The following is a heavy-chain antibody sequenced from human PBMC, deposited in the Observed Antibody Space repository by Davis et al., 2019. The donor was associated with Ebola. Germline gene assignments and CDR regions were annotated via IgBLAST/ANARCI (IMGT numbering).Heavy chain of an antibody. CDR1: GGSISSSSYY. CDR2: IYYSGST. D-gene: IGHD6-6*01. CDR3: ARVGRAARPLWRFDP. Sequence: MPGGSLRLSCTVSGGSISSSSYYWGWIRQPPGKGLEWIGSIYYSGSTYYNPSLKSRVTISVDTSKNQFSLKLSSVTAADTAVYYCARVGRAARPLWRFDPWGQGTLVTVSS. V-gene: IGHV4-39*01. J-gene: IGHJ5*02.